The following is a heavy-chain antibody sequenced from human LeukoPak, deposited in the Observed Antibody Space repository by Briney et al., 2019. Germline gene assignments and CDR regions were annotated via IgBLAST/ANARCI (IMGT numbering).Heavy chain of an antibody. CDR3: ARTVVVVAATLFDY. CDR1: GFTFSSYS. V-gene: IGHV3-21*01. Sequence: GGSLRLSCAASGFTFSSYSMNWVRQAPGKGLEEVSSISSSSSYIYYADSVKGRFTISRDNARNSLYLQMNSLRAEDTAVYYCARTVVVVAATLFDYWGQGTLVTVSS. CDR2: ISSSSSYI. D-gene: IGHD2-15*01. J-gene: IGHJ4*02.